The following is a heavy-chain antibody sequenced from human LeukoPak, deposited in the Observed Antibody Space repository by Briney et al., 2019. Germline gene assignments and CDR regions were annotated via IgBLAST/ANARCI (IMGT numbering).Heavy chain of an antibody. D-gene: IGHD1-26*01. J-gene: IGHJ3*02. Sequence: PSETLSLTCTVSGGSISSYYWSWIRQPAGKGLEWIGRIYTSGSTNYNPSLKSRVTMSVDTSKNQFSLKLSSVTAADTAVYYCARDGQGWELPGDAFDIWGQGTMVTVSS. CDR2: IYTSGST. V-gene: IGHV4-4*07. CDR3: ARDGQGWELPGDAFDI. CDR1: GGSISSYY.